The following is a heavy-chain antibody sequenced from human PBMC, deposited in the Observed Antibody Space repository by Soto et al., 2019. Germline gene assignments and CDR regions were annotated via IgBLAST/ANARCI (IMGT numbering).Heavy chain of an antibody. CDR2: INPHGGST. Sequence: GSSVKVSCNAPRYTFTSYYINLVRLSPGQGLEWMRVINPHGGSTAYAQKFKGRVTLTRDTSASTVYMEVSSLTSEDTDMYYCARSSGGNFGIIIEGTNWFAPWGKATLVTVSS. CDR1: RYTFTSYY. J-gene: IGHJ5*02. D-gene: IGHD1-26*01. CDR3: ARSSGGNFGIIIEGTNWFAP. V-gene: IGHV1-46*01.